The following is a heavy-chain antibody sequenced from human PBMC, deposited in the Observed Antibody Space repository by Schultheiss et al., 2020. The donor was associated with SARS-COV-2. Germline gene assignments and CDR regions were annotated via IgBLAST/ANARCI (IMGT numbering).Heavy chain of an antibody. CDR1: GDSISSSYY. J-gene: IGHJ4*02. V-gene: IGHV4-38-2*02. Sequence: SQTLSLTCAVSGDSISSSYYWGWIRQPPGKGLEWIGNIYHSGNTYYNPSLKSRVTISLDTSKNQFSLKLSSVTAADTAVYYCARELAAVAGYFDYWGQGILVTVSS. D-gene: IGHD6-19*01. CDR3: ARELAAVAGYFDY. CDR2: IYHSGNT.